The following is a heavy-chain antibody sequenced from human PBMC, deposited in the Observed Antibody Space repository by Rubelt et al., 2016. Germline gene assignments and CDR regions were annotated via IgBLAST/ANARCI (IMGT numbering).Heavy chain of an antibody. J-gene: IGHJ4*02. Sequence: EVQLLESGGGLVQPGGSLRLSCAASGFTFSSYAMSWVRQAPGKGLEWVANIKQDGSEKYYVDSVKGRFTISRDNAKNSLYLQMNSLRAEDTAGYYCARVRKHDFWSGFDYWGQGTLVTVSS. CDR3: ARVRKHDFWSGFDY. V-gene: IGHV3-7*04. CDR2: IKQDGSEK. D-gene: IGHD3-3*01. CDR1: GFTFSSYA.